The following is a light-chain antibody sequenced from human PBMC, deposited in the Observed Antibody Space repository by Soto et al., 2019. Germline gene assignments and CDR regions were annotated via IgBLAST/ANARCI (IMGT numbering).Light chain of an antibody. V-gene: IGKV1-5*01. CDR3: QQYDYLPIT. CDR2: DAS. J-gene: IGKJ5*01. CDR1: QSISSW. Sequence: DIPMTQSPSTLSASVGDRVTITCRASQSISSWLAWYQQKPGKAPKLLIYDASSLDIGVPSRFSGSGSGTHGTFTISSLQPEDCETYYCQQYDYLPITFGQGTRLEIK.